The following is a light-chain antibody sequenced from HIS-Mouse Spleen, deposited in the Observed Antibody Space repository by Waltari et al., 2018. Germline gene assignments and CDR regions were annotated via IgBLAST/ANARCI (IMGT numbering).Light chain of an antibody. Sequence: QSALTQPASVSGSPGQSITLSCTGTSSDVGSYNLVSWYQHHPGKAPKPMIYEGSKRPSGVSNRFSGSKSGNTASLTISGLQAEDEADYYCCSYAGSSTWVFGGGTKLTVL. CDR1: SSDVGSYNL. V-gene: IGLV2-23*01. J-gene: IGLJ3*02. CDR2: EGS. CDR3: CSYAGSSTWV.